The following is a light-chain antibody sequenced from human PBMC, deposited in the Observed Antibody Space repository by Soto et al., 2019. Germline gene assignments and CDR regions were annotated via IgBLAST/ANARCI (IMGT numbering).Light chain of an antibody. CDR1: QSVSSN. CDR2: GAS. V-gene: IGKV3-15*01. J-gene: IGKJ1*01. CDR3: QQYNKWLWT. Sequence: EIVMTQAPATLSVSPGERATLSCRASQSVSSNLAWYQQKPGQTPRLLIYGASTRATGTPARFSGSGSGTEFILTISSLQSEDVATCYCQQYNKWLWTFGQGTKVEI.